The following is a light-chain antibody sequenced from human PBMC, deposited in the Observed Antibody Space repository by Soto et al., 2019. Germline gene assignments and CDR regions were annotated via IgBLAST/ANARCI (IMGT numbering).Light chain of an antibody. V-gene: IGLV2-14*01. CDR3: SSYTSGSTWV. J-gene: IGLJ3*02. Sequence: QSALTQPASVSGSPGQSITISCTGTSSDVGGYNYVSWYQQHPGKAPKLMIYEVSNRPSGVSHRFSGSKSGNTASLTISGLQAEDEADYYCSSYTSGSTWVFGGGTKVTVL. CDR2: EVS. CDR1: SSDVGGYNY.